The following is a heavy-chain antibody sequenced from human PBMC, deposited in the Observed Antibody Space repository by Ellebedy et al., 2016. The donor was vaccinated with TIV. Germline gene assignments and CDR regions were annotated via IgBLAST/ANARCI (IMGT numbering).Heavy chain of an antibody. J-gene: IGHJ3*02. CDR2: ISAYNGNT. CDR3: ATERHVEMATILTDAFDI. CDR1: GYTFTSYG. Sequence: AASVKVSCKASGYTFTSYGISWVRQAPGQGLEWMGWISAYNGNTNYAQKLQGRVTMTTDTSTSTAYMELRSLRSDDTAVYYCATERHVEMATILTDAFDIWGQGTMVTVSS. D-gene: IGHD5-24*01. V-gene: IGHV1-18*01.